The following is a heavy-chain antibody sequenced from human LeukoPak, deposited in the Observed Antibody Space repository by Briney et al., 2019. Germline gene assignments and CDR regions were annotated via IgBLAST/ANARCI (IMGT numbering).Heavy chain of an antibody. Sequence: PGGSLRLSCAASGFTFSNAWMNWVRQAPGKGLEWVGRIKSKTDGGTTDYAAPVKGRFTISRDNAKNSLYLQMNSLGAEDTAVYYCARDLEGPWGQGTLVTVSS. CDR1: GFTFSNAW. V-gene: IGHV3-15*07. J-gene: IGHJ5*02. CDR2: IKSKTDGGTT. CDR3: ARDLEGP.